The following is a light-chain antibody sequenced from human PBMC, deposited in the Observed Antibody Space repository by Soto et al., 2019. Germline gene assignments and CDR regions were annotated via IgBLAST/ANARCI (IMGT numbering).Light chain of an antibody. CDR2: DNN. CDR3: ATWDNSPSAAA. Sequence: QSVLTQPPSVSAAPGQKVTISCSGSSSNIGNNFVSWYQHLPGTAPKLLIYDNNERPSVIPDRFSGSKSGTSATLGITGLQTGDEADYYCATWDNSPSAAAFGPGTKLTVL. J-gene: IGLJ1*01. V-gene: IGLV1-51*01. CDR1: SSNIGNNF.